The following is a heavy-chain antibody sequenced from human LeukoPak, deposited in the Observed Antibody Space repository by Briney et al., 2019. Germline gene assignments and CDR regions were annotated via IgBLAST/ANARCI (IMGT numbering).Heavy chain of an antibody. CDR1: GYSFTSYW. V-gene: IGHV5-10-1*01. CDR2: IDPSDAYT. Sequence: GESLKISCKGSGYSFTSYWISWVRQMPGKGLEWMGXIDPSDAYTNYSPSFQGHVTISADKPISTAYLQWSSLKASDTAMYYCALLEDILTGNHLDYWGQGTLVTVSS. D-gene: IGHD3-9*01. CDR3: ALLEDILTGNHLDY. J-gene: IGHJ4*02.